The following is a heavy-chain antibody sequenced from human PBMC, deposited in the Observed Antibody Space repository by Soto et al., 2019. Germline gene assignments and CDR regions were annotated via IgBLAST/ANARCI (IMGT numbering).Heavy chain of an antibody. D-gene: IGHD3-10*01. CDR2: IYHSGST. V-gene: IGHV4-4*02. Sequence: QVQLQESGPGLVKPSGTLSLTCAVSGGSISSSNWWSWVRQPPGKGLEWIGEIYHSGSTNYNPSLKSRVTRAVDKSKNQCSLKLSSVTAADTAVYYCARVCGEVLAAFDIWGQGTMVTVSS. CDR3: ARVCGEVLAAFDI. CDR1: GGSISSSNW. J-gene: IGHJ3*02.